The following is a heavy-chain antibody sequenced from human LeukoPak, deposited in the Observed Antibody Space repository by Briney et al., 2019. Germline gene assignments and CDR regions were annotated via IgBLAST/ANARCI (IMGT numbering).Heavy chain of an antibody. CDR1: GFTFSSYE. CDR2: ISSSGSTI. CDR3: AKLEFRSGSPD. V-gene: IGHV3-48*03. J-gene: IGHJ4*02. D-gene: IGHD3-3*01. Sequence: PGGSLRLSCAASGFTFSSYEMNWVRQAPGKGLEWVSYISSSGSTIYYADSVKGRFTISRDSSKNTLYLQMNSLRAEDTAVYYCAKLEFRSGSPDWGQGTLVTVSS.